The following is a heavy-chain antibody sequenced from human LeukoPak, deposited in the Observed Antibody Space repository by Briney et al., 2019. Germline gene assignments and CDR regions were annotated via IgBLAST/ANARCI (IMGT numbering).Heavy chain of an antibody. CDR2: INTNTGNP. D-gene: IGHD3/OR15-3a*01. J-gene: IGHJ5*02. CDR1: GYTFTSYA. V-gene: IGHV7-4-1*02. CDR3: ARGPITVGPSARFDP. Sequence: ASVKVSCKASGYTFTSYAMNWVRQAPGQGLEWMGWINTNTGNPTYAQGFTGRFVFSLDTSVSTAYLQISSLKAEDTAVYYCARGPITVGPSARFDPWGQGTLVTISS.